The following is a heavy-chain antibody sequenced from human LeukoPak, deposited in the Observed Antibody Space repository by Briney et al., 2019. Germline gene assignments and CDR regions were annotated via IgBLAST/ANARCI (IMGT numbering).Heavy chain of an antibody. CDR2: INQDGHEK. V-gene: IGHV3-7*03. D-gene: IGHD4-11*01. CDR1: GFTFSTYW. CDR3: VTVTTG. Sequence: GGSLRLSCVTSGFTFSTYWVHWVRQAPGKGLEWVANINQDGHEKNYVDSVKGRFIISRDNPRNSLYLQMNSLRADDTAVYFVVTVTTGGAQGTTVSVSS. J-gene: IGHJ6*01.